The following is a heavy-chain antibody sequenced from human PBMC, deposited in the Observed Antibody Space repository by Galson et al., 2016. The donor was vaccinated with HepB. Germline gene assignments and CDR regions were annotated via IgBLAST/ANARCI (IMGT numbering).Heavy chain of an antibody. J-gene: IGHJ4*02. CDR2: ISGSGSDT. D-gene: IGHD3-22*01. Sequence: SLRLSCAGSGFSFGSYAMSWVRQAPGKGLEWVSSISGSGSDTYYGDPVEGRFTVSRDNSKSTLYLNMGSLRADDTAVYYCARVGSSGYFFADWGRGTLVAGSS. CDR1: GFSFGSYA. CDR3: ARVGSSGYFFAD. V-gene: IGHV3-23*01.